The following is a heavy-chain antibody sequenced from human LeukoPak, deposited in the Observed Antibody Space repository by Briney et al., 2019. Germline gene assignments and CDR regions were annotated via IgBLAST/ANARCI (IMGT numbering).Heavy chain of an antibody. CDR3: ARDDRYSTGCFDY. CDR1: GFTFSSYS. J-gene: IGHJ4*02. V-gene: IGHV3-48*04. D-gene: IGHD6-19*01. CDR2: ISSSSSTI. Sequence: QPGGSLRLSCAASGFTFSSYSMNWVRQAPGKGLEWVSYISSSSSTIYYADSVKGRFTISRDNAKNSLYLQMSSLRAEDTAVYYCARDDRYSTGCFDYWGQGTLVTVSS.